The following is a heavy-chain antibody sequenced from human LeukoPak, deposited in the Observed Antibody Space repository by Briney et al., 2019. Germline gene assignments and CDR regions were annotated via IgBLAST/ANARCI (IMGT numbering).Heavy chain of an antibody. CDR1: GFIFNNYA. J-gene: IGHJ4*02. Sequence: GGSLRLSCAGSGFIFNNYAMHWVRQPPGKGLEWVSGISWNSGSIDYADSVKGRFTISRDDAKNSLYLQMNSLRVEDTAFYYCAKDNRRHYTSGPNPDSLHWGQGALVTVSS. CDR2: ISWNSGSI. D-gene: IGHD6-19*01. V-gene: IGHV3-9*01. CDR3: AKDNRRHYTSGPNPDSLH.